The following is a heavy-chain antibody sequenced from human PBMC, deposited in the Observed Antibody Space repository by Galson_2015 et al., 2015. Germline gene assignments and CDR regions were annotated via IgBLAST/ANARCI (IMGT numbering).Heavy chain of an antibody. CDR1: GFTFSSYA. CDR2: ISYDGGNK. J-gene: IGHJ3*02. D-gene: IGHD3-22*01. CDR3: ARDSGTYYDSSGDAFDI. V-gene: IGHV3-30-3*01. Sequence: SLRLSCAASGFTFSSYAMHWVRQAPGKGLEWVAVISYDGGNKYYADSVKGRFTISRDNSKNTLYLQMNSLRAEDTAVYYCARDSGTYYDSSGDAFDIWGQGTMVTVSS.